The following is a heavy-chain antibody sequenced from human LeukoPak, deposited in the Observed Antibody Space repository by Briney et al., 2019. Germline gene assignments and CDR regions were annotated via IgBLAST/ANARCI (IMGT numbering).Heavy chain of an antibody. CDR3: ARSRVHYDYVWGSAINWFDP. CDR2: IYYSGTT. CDR1: GGSISSSGYY. J-gene: IGHJ5*02. V-gene: IGHV4-39*01. D-gene: IGHD3-16*01. Sequence: SETLSLTCTVSGGSISSSGYYWDWIRQPPGKGLEWIGNIYYSGTTYYNPSLKNRVTISVDTSKNQFSLKLSSVTAADTAVYYCARSRVHYDYVWGSAINWFDPWGQGTLVTVSS.